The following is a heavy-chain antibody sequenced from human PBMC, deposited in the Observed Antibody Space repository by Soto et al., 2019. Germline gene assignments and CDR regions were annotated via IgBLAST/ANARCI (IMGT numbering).Heavy chain of an antibody. V-gene: IGHV1-2*02. J-gene: IGHJ4*02. CDR2: INPNSGGT. D-gene: IGHD2-8*01. CDR3: ARDWGRAVLMVYAYYFDY. CDR1: GYTFTGYY. Sequence: ASVKVSCKASGYTFTGYYMHWVRRAPGQGLEWMGWINPNSGGTNYAQKFQGRVTMTRDTSISTAYMELSRLRSDDTAVYYCARDWGRAVLMVYAYYFDYWGQGTLVTVSS.